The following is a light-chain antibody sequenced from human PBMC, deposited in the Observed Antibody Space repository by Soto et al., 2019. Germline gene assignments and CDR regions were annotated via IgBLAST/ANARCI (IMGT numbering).Light chain of an antibody. V-gene: IGLV2-11*01. CDR3: WSYVATSTFVV. Sequence: QSALTQPRSVSGSPGQSVTISCTGTSSDVGYYNFVSWYQQHPGKAPKLMIYDVSTRPSGVPDRFSGSKSGNTASPTISGLQPEDEAEYFCWSYVATSTFVVSGGGTKVTVL. CDR1: SSDVGYYNF. CDR2: DVS. J-gene: IGLJ2*01.